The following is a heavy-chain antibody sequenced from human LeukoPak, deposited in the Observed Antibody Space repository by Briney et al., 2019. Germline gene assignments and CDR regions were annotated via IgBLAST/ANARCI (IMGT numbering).Heavy chain of an antibody. Sequence: SVRVSCTASGGTFSSYAISWVRQAPGQGLEWMGRIIPILGIANYAQKLQGRVTITADKSPSTAYMELSSQRSEDTAVYYCARDSPPSPYGSRAMDYWGQGTLVTVSS. CDR3: ARDSPPSPYGSRAMDY. CDR2: IIPILGIA. J-gene: IGHJ4*02. CDR1: GGTFSSYA. V-gene: IGHV1-69*04. D-gene: IGHD3-10*01.